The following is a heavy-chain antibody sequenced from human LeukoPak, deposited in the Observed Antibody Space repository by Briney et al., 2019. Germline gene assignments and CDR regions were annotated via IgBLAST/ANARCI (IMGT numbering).Heavy chain of an antibody. J-gene: IGHJ4*02. V-gene: IGHV3-23*01. CDR1: GFTFSSYA. CDR2: ISGSGGST. CDR3: AKDRYSYGYGLDY. D-gene: IGHD5-18*01. Sequence: GASLRLSCAASGFTFSSYAMSWVRQAPGKGREWVSAISGSGGSTYYADSVKGRFTISRDNSKNTLYLQMNSLRAEDTTVYYCAKDRYSYGYGLDYWGQGTLVTVSS.